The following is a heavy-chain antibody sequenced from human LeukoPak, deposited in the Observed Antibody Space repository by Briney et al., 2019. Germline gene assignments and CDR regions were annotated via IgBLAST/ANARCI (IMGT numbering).Heavy chain of an antibody. Sequence: GRSLRLSCAASGFTFSSYGMHWVRQAPGKGLEWVAVISTDGRYKYYLDSVKGRFTISRDNARNSLYLQMNSLRAEDTAVYWAVAGTTYWGQGTLVTVSS. V-gene: IGHV3-30*03. D-gene: IGHD6-19*01. CDR1: GFTFSSYG. J-gene: IGHJ4*02. CDR3: VAGTTY. CDR2: ISTDGRYK.